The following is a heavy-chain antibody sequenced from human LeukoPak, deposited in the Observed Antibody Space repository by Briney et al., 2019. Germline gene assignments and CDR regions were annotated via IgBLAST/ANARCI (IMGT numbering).Heavy chain of an antibody. CDR2: INPNSGGT. D-gene: IGHD3-22*01. J-gene: IGHJ4*02. CDR1: GYTFTGYY. V-gene: IGHV1-2*02. CDR3: ARRVMGNYYDSSGYYYFDFDY. Sequence: ASVKVSCKASGYTFTGYYMHWVRQAPGQGLEWMGWINPNSGGTNYAQKFQGRVTMTRDTSISTAYMELSSLRSDDTAVYYCARRVMGNYYDSSGYYYFDFDYWGQGTLVTVSS.